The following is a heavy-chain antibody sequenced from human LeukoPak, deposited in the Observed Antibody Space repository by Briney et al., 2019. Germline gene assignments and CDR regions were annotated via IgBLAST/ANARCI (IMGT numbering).Heavy chain of an antibody. CDR1: GFTFSDST. V-gene: IGHV3-21*01. J-gene: IGHJ6*02. D-gene: IGHD2-15*01. CDR2: ITTRSIYM. CDR3: AKDRLTYYYYGRDV. Sequence: GGSLRLSCAASGFTFSDSTMNWVRQAPGKGLEWVACITTRSIYMYYADSVKGRFTISRDNAKNSLYLQMNSLRAEDTAVYYCAKDRLTYYYYGRDVGGQGTTVTVSS.